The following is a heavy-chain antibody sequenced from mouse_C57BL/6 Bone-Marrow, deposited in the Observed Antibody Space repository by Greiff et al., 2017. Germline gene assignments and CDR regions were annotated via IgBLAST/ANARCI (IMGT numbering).Heavy chain of an antibody. CDR1: GFTFSSYA. CDR3: ARDRGYYRGFDV. CDR2: ISDGGSYT. Sequence: EVKLEESGGGLVKPGGSLKLSCAASGFTFSSYAMSWVRQTPEKRLEWVATISDGGSYTYYPDNVKGRFTISRDNAKNNLYLQMSHLKSEDTAMYYCARDRGYYRGFDVWGTGTTVTVSS. J-gene: IGHJ1*03. V-gene: IGHV5-4*01. D-gene: IGHD2-3*01.